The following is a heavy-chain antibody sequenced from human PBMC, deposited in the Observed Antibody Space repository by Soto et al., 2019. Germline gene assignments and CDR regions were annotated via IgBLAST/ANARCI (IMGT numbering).Heavy chain of an antibody. CDR1: GFTFSSYA. D-gene: IGHD1-7*01. Sequence: QVQLLESGGGVVQPGRSLRLSCAASGFTFSSYAMHWVRQAPGKGLEWVSVIWNDGTNKYYADSVKGRFTISRDNSKTTLYMQRNSLRAEDTAVYYCARDNWNYVSAFDIWGQGTMVTVSS. V-gene: IGHV3-33*01. CDR3: ARDNWNYVSAFDI. J-gene: IGHJ3*02. CDR2: IWNDGTNK.